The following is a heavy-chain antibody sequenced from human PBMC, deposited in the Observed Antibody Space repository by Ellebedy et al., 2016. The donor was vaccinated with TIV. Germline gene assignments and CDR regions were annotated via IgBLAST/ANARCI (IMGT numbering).Heavy chain of an antibody. D-gene: IGHD6-13*01. CDR3: ARRGLAAGGTLLYY. CDR1: GFTFSSYW. CDR2: IKQDGSET. J-gene: IGHJ4*02. Sequence: GESLKISCAASGFTFSSYWMTWVRQAPGKGLEWVAHIKQDGSETYYVDSVKGRFTISRDNAENSLYLQMNSLRAEDTAVYYCARRGLAAGGTLLYYWGQGTLVTVSS. V-gene: IGHV3-7*03.